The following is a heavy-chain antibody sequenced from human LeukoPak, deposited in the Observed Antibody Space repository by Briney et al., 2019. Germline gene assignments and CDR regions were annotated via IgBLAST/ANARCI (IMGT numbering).Heavy chain of an antibody. CDR1: GFTFSSYA. D-gene: IGHD6-13*01. J-gene: IGHJ3*02. CDR3: AGETGYSSSWYAGAFDI. CDR2: ISYDGSNK. Sequence: GGSLRLSCAASGFTFSSYAMHWVRQAPGKGLEWVAVISYDGSNKYYADSVKGRFTISRDNSKNTLYLQMNSLRAEDTAVYYCAGETGYSSSWYAGAFDIWGQGTMVTVSS. V-gene: IGHV3-30-3*01.